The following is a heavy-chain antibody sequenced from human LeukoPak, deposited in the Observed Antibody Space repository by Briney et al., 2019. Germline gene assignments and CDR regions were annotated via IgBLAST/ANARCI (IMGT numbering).Heavy chain of an antibody. Sequence: GGSLRLSCAASGFTFSSYWMHWVRQAPGKGLEWVGFIRSKAYGGTTEYAASVKGRFTISRDDSKSIAYLQMNSLKTEDTAVYYCTRDGYDFWSGDYFDYWGQGTLVTVSS. V-gene: IGHV3-49*04. D-gene: IGHD3-3*01. J-gene: IGHJ4*02. CDR2: IRSKAYGGTT. CDR3: TRDGYDFWSGDYFDY. CDR1: GFTFSSYW.